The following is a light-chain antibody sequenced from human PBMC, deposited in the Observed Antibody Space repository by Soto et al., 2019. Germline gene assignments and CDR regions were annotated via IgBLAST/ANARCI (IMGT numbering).Light chain of an antibody. CDR3: HQYGSSPPYT. Sequence: EVVLTQSPGTLSLSPGERATLSCRASQSVTNNYLAWYQQRPGQAPRLLIFGSSDRVTGIPDSFSGSGSGSDFTLTLSRLAHKYFAVYYCHQYGSSPPYTFGQSTKLEIK. V-gene: IGKV3-20*01. CDR2: GSS. CDR1: QSVTNNY. J-gene: IGKJ2*01.